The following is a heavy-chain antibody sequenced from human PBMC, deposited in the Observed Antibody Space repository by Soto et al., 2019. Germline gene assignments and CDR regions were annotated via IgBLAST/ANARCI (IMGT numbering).Heavy chain of an antibody. CDR2: IANSGGTT. J-gene: IGHJ5*02. V-gene: IGHV3-23*01. CDR3: AKRIASSGSCWAS. D-gene: IGHD2-15*01. Sequence: DVQLLESGGALVQPGESLRLSCAASGFPFSSYAMTWVRQAPGKRLEWVSGIANSGGTTFYADSVRGRFTISRDNSNNTLYLQMNNLRDEDTAIYYCAKRIASSGSCWASWGQGTLVTVSS. CDR1: GFPFSSYA.